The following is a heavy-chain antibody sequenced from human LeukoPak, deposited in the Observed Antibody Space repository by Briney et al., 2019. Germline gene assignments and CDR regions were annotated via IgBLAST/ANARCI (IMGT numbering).Heavy chain of an antibody. V-gene: IGHV4-34*01. CDR1: GGSISSYY. CDR3: ASSTIAVAGTSYYFDY. CDR2: INHSGST. Sequence: PSETLSLTCTVSGGSISSYYWSWIRQPPGKGLEWIGEINHSGSTNYNPSLKSRVTISVDTSKNQFSLKLSSVTAADTAVYYCASSTIAVAGTSYYFDYWGQGTLVTVSS. J-gene: IGHJ4*02. D-gene: IGHD6-19*01.